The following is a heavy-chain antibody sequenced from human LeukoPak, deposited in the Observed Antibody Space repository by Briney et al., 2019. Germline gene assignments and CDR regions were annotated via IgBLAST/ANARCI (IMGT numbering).Heavy chain of an antibody. D-gene: IGHD3-22*01. CDR2: ISGSGDNT. CDR3: ARGSTYYDSSGQVPFDY. J-gene: IGHJ4*02. CDR1: GFTFSSYA. Sequence: PGGSLRLSCAASGFTFSSYAMSWVRQAPGKGLEWVSGISGSGDNTYYADSVKGRFTISRDNGKNTLYLQMNSLRAEDTAVYYCARGSTYYDSSGQVPFDYWGQGTLVTVSS. V-gene: IGHV3-23*01.